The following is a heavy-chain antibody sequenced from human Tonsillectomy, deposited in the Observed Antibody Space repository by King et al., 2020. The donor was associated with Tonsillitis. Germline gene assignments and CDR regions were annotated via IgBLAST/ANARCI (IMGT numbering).Heavy chain of an antibody. CDR1: GFTFSSYS. Sequence: VQLVESGGGLVKPGGSLRLSCEASGFTFSSYSMNWVRQAPEKGLEWVSSISSSSSYIYYADSVKGRFTISRDNANNSLYLQMNSLRAEDTAVYYCARDQQLIRWGQGNLVTVSS. J-gene: IGHJ4*02. V-gene: IGHV3-21*01. CDR2: ISSSSSYI. D-gene: IGHD6-13*01. CDR3: ARDQQLIR.